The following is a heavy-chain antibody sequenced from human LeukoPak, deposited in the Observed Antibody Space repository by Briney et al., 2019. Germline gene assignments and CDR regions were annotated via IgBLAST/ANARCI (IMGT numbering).Heavy chain of an antibody. J-gene: IGHJ4*02. CDR3: AKSYFDYSTYYSYYFNL. Sequence: KASETLSLTCTVSGGSISSDYWSWLRQPPGRGLEWIGYIYSSGSTNYNPSLKSRVTISVDTSKNQFALRLSSVTAADTAVYYCAKSYFDYSTYYSYYFNLWGQGALVTVSS. CDR1: GGSISSDY. D-gene: IGHD4-11*01. V-gene: IGHV4-4*09. CDR2: IYSSGST.